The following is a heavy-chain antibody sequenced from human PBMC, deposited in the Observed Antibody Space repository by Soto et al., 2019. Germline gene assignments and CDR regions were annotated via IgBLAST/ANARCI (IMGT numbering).Heavy chain of an antibody. V-gene: IGHV6-1*01. CDR1: GDSVSSNSAA. CDR3: ARQIAATGTAGTFDY. J-gene: IGHJ4*02. CDR2: TYYRSTWSN. D-gene: IGHD6-13*01. Sequence: QVQLQQSGPELVKPSQTLSLTCAISGDSVSSNSAAWTWIRQSPSRGLEWLGRTYYRSTWSNDYALSVKSRITINPDTSNNQFSLHLNSVTPEDTAVYYCARQIAATGTAGTFDYWGQGTLVTVSS.